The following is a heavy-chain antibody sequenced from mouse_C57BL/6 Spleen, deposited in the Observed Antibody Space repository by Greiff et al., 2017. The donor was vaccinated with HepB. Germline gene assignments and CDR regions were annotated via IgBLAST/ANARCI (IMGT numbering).Heavy chain of an antibody. J-gene: IGHJ3*01. Sequence: VQVVESGAELAKPGASVKLSCKASGYTFTSYWMHWVKQRPGQGLEWIGYINPSSGYTKYNQKFKDKATLTADKSSSTAYMQLSSLTYEDSAVYYCANYYGSRAWFAYWGQGTLVTVSA. V-gene: IGHV1-7*01. CDR3: ANYYGSRAWFAY. CDR1: GYTFTSYW. D-gene: IGHD1-1*01. CDR2: INPSSGYT.